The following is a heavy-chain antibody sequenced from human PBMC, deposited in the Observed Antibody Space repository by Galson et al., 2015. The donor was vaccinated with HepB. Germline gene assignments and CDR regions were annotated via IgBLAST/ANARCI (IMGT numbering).Heavy chain of an antibody. V-gene: IGHV4-39*07. J-gene: IGHJ3*01. CDR3: ARDSPRLHAFDV. D-gene: IGHD2-15*01. CDR1: GDSISATSDSISGGSYY. CDR2: IYYTGSS. Sequence: SETLSLTCTVSGDSISATSDSISGGSYYWGWIRQPPGKGLEWIASIYYTGSSYYNPSLESRVTISVDTSKNQFSLKLTSVTAADTALYHCARDSPRLHAFDVWGQGTMVTVSS.